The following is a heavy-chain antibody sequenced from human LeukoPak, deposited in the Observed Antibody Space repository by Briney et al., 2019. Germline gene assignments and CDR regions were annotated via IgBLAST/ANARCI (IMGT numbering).Heavy chain of an antibody. CDR1: GGSFSGYY. J-gene: IGHJ6*02. CDR2: INHSGST. Sequence: SSETLSLTCAVYGGSFSGYYWSWIRQPPGKGLEWIGEINHSGSTNYNPSLKSRVTISVDTSKNQFSLKLSSVTAADTAVYYCARDKGHTAMETYYYYGMDVWGQGTTVTVSS. V-gene: IGHV4-34*01. CDR3: ARDKGHTAMETYYYYGMDV. D-gene: IGHD5-18*01.